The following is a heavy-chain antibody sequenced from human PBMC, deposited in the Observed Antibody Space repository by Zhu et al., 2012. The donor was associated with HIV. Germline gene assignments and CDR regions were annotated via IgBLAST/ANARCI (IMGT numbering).Heavy chain of an antibody. CDR1: GGSISSGDYY. CDR3: ARADGYGGRTSLLTYMDV. J-gene: IGHJ6*03. Sequence: QVQLQESGPGLVKPSQTLSLTCTVSGGSISSGDYYWSWIRQPPGKGLEWIAYIHHSGTTYYNPSLKSRLSISIDTSKNQFSLRLSSVSAADTARGISCARADGYGGRTSLLTYMDVVGQRANGTVSS. CDR2: IHHSGTT. D-gene: IGHD5-18*01. V-gene: IGHV4-30-4*08.